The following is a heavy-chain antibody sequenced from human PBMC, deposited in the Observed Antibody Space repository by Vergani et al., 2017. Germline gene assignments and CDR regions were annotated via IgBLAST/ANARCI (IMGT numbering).Heavy chain of an antibody. CDR3: GKDRSQGYNWNERAFDI. D-gene: IGHD1-20*01. CDR1: GFTFSSSA. CDR2: ISSNGGST. Sequence: EVQLLESGGGLVQPGGSLRLSCSASGFTFSSSAMHWVRQAPGKGLEYVSAISSNGGSTYYAYSVKGRFTISRDNSKNTRYLQMSSLRAEYTAVYYCGKDRSQGYNWNERAFDIWGQGTMVTVSS. J-gene: IGHJ3*02. V-gene: IGHV3-64D*06.